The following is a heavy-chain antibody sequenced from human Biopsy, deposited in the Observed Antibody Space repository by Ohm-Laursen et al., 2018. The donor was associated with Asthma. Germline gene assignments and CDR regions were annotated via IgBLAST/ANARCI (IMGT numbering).Heavy chain of an antibody. CDR1: GDAFSNYA. D-gene: IGHD5-12*01. CDR3: ARGYSGSDRIVYYYSGLEV. Sequence: GGSLKVSCKASGDAFSNYAISWVRQGPGQGLEWMGGLIPVLGTPDHAQMFEGRVTITADESTSTAYMELSSLSSEDTAVYYCARGYSGSDRIVYYYSGLEVWGQGTTVTVSS. J-gene: IGHJ6*02. CDR2: LIPVLGTP. V-gene: IGHV1-69*13.